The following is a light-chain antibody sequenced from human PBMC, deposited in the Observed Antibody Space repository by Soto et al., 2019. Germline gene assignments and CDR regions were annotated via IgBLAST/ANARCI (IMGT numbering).Light chain of an antibody. V-gene: IGKV3-15*01. CDR3: QQYDIWPPT. CDR2: GAS. Sequence: EIVLTQSPGTLSLSPGERATLSCRASQSVSSSYLAWYQQKPGQTPRLLFNGASTRATGIPARFTGSGSGTEFILTISSLQSEDFAVYYCQQYDIWPPTFGQGTKVDI. J-gene: IGKJ1*01. CDR1: QSVSSSY.